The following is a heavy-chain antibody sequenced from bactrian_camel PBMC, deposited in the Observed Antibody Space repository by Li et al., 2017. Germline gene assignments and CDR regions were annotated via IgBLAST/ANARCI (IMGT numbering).Heavy chain of an antibody. V-gene: IGHV3S60*01. J-gene: IGHJ4*01. Sequence: HVQLVESGGGSVQAGGSLTLSCAAPGLVYPFWSMAWFRQVPGKERELVASVAGGSGYYADSVKGRFTISKDNAKNTVYLQMNSLKREDTAMYYCAAGLVDRWFERLGRGQGTQVTVS. D-gene: IGHD4*01. CDR3: AAGLVDRWFERLG. CDR1: GLVYPFWS. CDR2: VAGGSG.